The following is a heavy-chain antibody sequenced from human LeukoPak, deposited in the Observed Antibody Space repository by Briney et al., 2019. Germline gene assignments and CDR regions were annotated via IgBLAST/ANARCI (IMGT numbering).Heavy chain of an antibody. D-gene: IGHD1-1*01. CDR2: IYYSGST. V-gene: IGHV4-31*03. CDR1: GGSISSGGYY. CDR3: ARGTPGPFDY. Sequence: SETLSLTCTVSGGSISSGGYYWSWIRQHPGKGLEWIGYIYYSGSTYYNPSLKSRVTISVDTSKNQFSLKLSSVTAADMAVYYCARGTPGPFDYWGQGTLVTVSS. J-gene: IGHJ4*02.